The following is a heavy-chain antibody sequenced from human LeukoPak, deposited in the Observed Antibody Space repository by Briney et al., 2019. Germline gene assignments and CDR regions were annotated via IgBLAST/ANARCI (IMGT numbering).Heavy chain of an antibody. V-gene: IGHV3-23*01. CDR1: GFTLSSYV. D-gene: IGHD3-3*02. J-gene: IGHJ2*01. CDR2: ITGSGGNT. Sequence: GGSLRLSCDASGFTLSSYVVSWVRQAPGKGLEWVSAITGSGGNTYYAASVKGRFTISRDNSKNALYVQMNSLRAEDTAVYYCARHPLGYWYFDLWGRGTPVSVSS. CDR3: ARHPLGYWYFDL.